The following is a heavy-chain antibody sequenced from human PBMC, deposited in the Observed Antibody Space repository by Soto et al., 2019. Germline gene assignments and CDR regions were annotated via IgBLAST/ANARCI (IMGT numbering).Heavy chain of an antibody. CDR3: ARTTYCSSTSCYFPFDY. J-gene: IGHJ4*02. D-gene: IGHD2-2*01. CDR1: GYTFTGYY. CDR2: INPNSGGT. V-gene: IGHV1-2*04. Sequence: ASVKVSCKASGYTFTGYYMHWVRQAPGQGLEWMGWINPNSGGTNYAQKFQGWVTMTRDTSISTAYMELSRLRSDDTAVYYCARTTYCSSTSCYFPFDYWGQGTLVTVSS.